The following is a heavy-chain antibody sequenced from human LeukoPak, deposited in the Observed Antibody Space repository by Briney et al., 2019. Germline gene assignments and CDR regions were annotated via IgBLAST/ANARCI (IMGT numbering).Heavy chain of an antibody. CDR1: GGSFSGYY. D-gene: IGHD3-10*01. J-gene: IGHJ5*02. Sequence: SETPSLTCAVYGGSFSGYYWSWIRQPPGKGLEWIGEINHSGSTNYNPSLKSRVTISVDTSKNQFSLKLSSVTAADTAVYYCARGFEGSGSLKYSHLGFDPWGQGTLATVSS. CDR2: INHSGST. V-gene: IGHV4-34*01. CDR3: ARGFEGSGSLKYSHLGFDP.